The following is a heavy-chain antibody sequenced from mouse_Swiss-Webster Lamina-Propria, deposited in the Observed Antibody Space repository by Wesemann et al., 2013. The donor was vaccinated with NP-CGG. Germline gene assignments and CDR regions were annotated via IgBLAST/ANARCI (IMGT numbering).Heavy chain of an antibody. CDR2: IWAGGST. CDR3: ARAEGDYDAFDY. Sequence: VRGVRQPPGKGLEWLGVIWAGGSTNYNSALMSRLSISKDNSKSQVFLKMNSLQTDDTAMYYCARAEGDYDAFDYWGQGTTLTVSS. D-gene: IGHD2-4*01. J-gene: IGHJ2*01. V-gene: IGHV2-9*02.